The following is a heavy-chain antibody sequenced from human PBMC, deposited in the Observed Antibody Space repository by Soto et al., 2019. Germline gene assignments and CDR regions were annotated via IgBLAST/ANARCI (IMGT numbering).Heavy chain of an antibody. Sequence: EVQLLESGGGLVQPGGSLRLSCAASGFSFSTFEMSWVRQAPGRGLEWVSFISDDSSRTYYADAVKGRFTISRDNSKYTLYLQMNSLTAEATAVYACVKGGWLDFWGQGPLVTVSS. D-gene: IGHD3-16*01. CDR1: GFSFSTFE. CDR3: VKGGWLDF. V-gene: IGHV3-23*01. J-gene: IGHJ5*01. CDR2: ISDDSSRT.